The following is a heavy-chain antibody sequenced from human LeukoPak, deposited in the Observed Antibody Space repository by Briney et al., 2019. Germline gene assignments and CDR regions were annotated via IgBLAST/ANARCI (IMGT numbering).Heavy chain of an antibody. CDR3: ARGGPVGATTLDY. J-gene: IGHJ4*02. V-gene: IGHV1-46*01. CDR1: GYSFIHFY. CDR2: INPSGGST. Sequence: WASVKVSCKASGYSFIHFYIHWLGQPPGQGLRWLGMINPSGGSTRYPQNFQGRVTMTRDTSTSTVDMELSSLRSEDTAVYYCARGGPVGATTLDYWGQGTLVTVSS. D-gene: IGHD1-26*01.